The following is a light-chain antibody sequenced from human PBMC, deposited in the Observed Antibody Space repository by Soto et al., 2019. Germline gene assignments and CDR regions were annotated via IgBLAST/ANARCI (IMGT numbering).Light chain of an antibody. CDR1: QIISSAY. J-gene: IGKJ1*01. V-gene: IGKV3-20*01. Sequence: EIVLTQSPGTLSLSPGDRATLSCRASQIISSAYLAWYQQRPGQAPRLLIYASSSRATGIPDRFSGSGSGTDSTLTISRLEPEDFAVYYCQQCGSSLPWTFGQGTKVEMK. CDR2: ASS. CDR3: QQCGSSLPWT.